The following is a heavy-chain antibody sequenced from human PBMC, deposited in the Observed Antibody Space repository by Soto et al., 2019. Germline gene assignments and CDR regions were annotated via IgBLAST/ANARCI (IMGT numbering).Heavy chain of an antibody. D-gene: IGHD3-16*01. Sequence: QITLKESGPTLVKPTQTLTLTCTFSGFSFRSSGVAVGWIRQPPGKALEWYAFICWDDDKRYSPSLTSRITITKDTSNNQVVLTMTNIDPVDTGTYYCAHRLLSSNGWGTFDYWGQGIVVTVSS. V-gene: IGHV2-5*02. CDR1: GFSFRSSGVA. CDR3: AHRLLSSNGWGTFDY. CDR2: ICWDDDK. J-gene: IGHJ4*02.